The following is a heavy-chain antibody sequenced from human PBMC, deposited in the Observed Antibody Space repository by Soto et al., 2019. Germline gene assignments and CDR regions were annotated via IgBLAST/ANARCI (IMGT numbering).Heavy chain of an antibody. CDR2: SYYSGST. CDR1: GGSISSGGYY. Sequence: QVQLQESGPGLVKPSQTLSLTCTVSGGSISSGGYYWSCSRQNPGMCLEWIGYSYYSGSTYYNPSLKSRATISVDTSKNQFSLKLSSVTAADTAVYYCARARGYSGHGRMDVWGQGTTVTVSS. CDR3: ARARGYSGHGRMDV. D-gene: IGHD5-12*01. J-gene: IGHJ6*02. V-gene: IGHV4-31*03.